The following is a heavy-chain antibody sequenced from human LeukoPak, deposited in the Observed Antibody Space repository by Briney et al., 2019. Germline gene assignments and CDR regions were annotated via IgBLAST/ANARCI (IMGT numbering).Heavy chain of an antibody. CDR1: GFTLSSFS. V-gene: IGHV3-64*02. CDR3: ARVGPETAFDY. CDR2: INYKGGTT. J-gene: IGHJ4*02. D-gene: IGHD1-14*01. Sequence: GGSLRLSCAASGFTLSSFSMHWVRQSPGRGLEYVSAINYKGGTTYYADSVKGRFTISRDNSKNTLYLQMASLRDEDMAVYYCARVGPETAFDYWAQETLVTV.